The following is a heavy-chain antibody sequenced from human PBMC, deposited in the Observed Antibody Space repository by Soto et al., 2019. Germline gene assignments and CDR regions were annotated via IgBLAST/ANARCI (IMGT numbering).Heavy chain of an antibody. J-gene: IGHJ3*02. V-gene: IGHV3-15*01. Sequence: GGSLRLSCAASGFTFSNAWMSWVRQAPGKGLEWVGRIKSKTDGGTTDYAAPVKGRFTISRDDSKNTPYLQMNSLKTEDTAVYYCTTDLAYCGGDCYSSPYAFDIWGQGTMVTVS. CDR2: IKSKTDGGTT. CDR3: TTDLAYCGGDCYSSPYAFDI. CDR1: GFTFSNAW. D-gene: IGHD2-21*02.